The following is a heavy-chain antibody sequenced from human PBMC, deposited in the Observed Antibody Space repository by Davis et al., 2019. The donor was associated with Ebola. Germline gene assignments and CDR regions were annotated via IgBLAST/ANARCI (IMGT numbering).Heavy chain of an antibody. Sequence: GESLKISCAASGFTFSNYGMHWVRQAPGKGLEWVAFIRYDGSTKYYADYVKGRFTISRDNSKNTLYLQMNSLRAEDTAVYYCAKDGGTYAGLYYYYYMDVWGKGTTVTVSS. V-gene: IGHV3-30*02. CDR3: AKDGGTYAGLYYYYYMDV. D-gene: IGHD3-16*01. CDR1: GFTFSNYG. J-gene: IGHJ6*03. CDR2: IRYDGSTK.